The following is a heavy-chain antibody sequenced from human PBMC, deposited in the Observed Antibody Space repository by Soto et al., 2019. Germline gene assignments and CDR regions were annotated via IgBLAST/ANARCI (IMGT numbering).Heavy chain of an antibody. D-gene: IGHD6-13*01. CDR3: AREGVQQLVVGRNYYYYMDV. Sequence: ASVKVSCKASGGTFSSYAISWVRQAPGQGLEWMGGIIPIFGTANYAQKFQGRVTITADESTSTAYMELSSLRSEDTAVYYCAREGVQQLVVGRNYYYYMDVWGKGTTVTVSS. CDR1: GGTFSSYA. V-gene: IGHV1-69*13. CDR2: IIPIFGTA. J-gene: IGHJ6*03.